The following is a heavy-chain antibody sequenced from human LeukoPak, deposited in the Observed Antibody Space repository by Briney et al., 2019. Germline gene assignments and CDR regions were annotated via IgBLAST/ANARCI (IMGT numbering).Heavy chain of an antibody. Sequence: PGGSLRLSCAASGFTVSSNYMSWVRQAPGKWLEWVSVIYSGGSTYYADSVKGRFTISRDNSKNTLYLQMNSLRAEDTAVYYCANHLACGSTSCPPFDYWGQGTLVTVSS. CDR3: ANHLACGSTSCPPFDY. V-gene: IGHV3-53*01. J-gene: IGHJ4*02. D-gene: IGHD2-2*01. CDR1: GFTVSSNY. CDR2: IYSGGST.